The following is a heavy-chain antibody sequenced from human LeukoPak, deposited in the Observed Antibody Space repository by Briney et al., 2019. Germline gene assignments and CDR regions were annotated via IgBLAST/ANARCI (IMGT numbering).Heavy chain of an antibody. CDR3: ARGGRFLEWFPLDY. D-gene: IGHD3-3*01. J-gene: IGHJ4*02. CDR1: GFTFSSYS. CDR2: ISSSSTI. Sequence: GGSLRLSCAASGFTFSSYSMNWVRQAPGKGLEWVSYISSSSTIYYADSVKGRFTISRDNAKNSLYLQMNSLRAEDTAVYYCARGGRFLEWFPLDYWGQGTLVTVSS. V-gene: IGHV3-48*01.